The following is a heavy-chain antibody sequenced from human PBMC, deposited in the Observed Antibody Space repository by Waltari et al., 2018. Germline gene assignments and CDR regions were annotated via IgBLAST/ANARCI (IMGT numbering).Heavy chain of an antibody. Sequence: EVQLVESGGGLVQPGGSLRLSCAASGFTFSSYWMSWVRQAPGKGLEWVANIKQDGSEKYYVDSVKGRFTISRDNAKNSLYLQMNSLRAEDTAVHYCARIYYYDDVNWFDPWGQGTLVTVSS. CDR2: IKQDGSEK. CDR3: ARIYYYDDVNWFDP. J-gene: IGHJ5*02. V-gene: IGHV3-7*01. CDR1: GFTFSSYW. D-gene: IGHD3-22*01.